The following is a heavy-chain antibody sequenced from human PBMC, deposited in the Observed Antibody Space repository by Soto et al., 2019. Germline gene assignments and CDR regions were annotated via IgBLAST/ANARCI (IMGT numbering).Heavy chain of an antibody. D-gene: IGHD3-22*01. CDR1: GFTFTSSA. CDR2: IVVGSGNT. V-gene: IGHV1-58*01. J-gene: IGHJ6*02. CDR3: AADRYDSSGYYYTHYYYGMDV. Sequence: GASVKVSCKASGFTFTSSAVQWVRQARGQRLEWIGWIVVGSGNTNYAQKFQERVTITRDMSTSTAYMELSSLRSEDTAVYYCAADRYDSSGYYYTHYYYGMDVWGQGTTVTVSS.